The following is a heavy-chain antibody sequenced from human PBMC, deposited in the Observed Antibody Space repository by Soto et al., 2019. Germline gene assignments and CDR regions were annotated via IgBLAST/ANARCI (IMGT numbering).Heavy chain of an antibody. CDR3: TNRGGGFDY. J-gene: IGHJ4*02. D-gene: IGHD3-10*01. Sequence: GGSLRLSCAVSGSPLQNYAMSWVRQAPGMGLEWISTVSGSGGSTYYADSVRGRFTISRDNSKNELYLQLNSLRAEDTAVYYCTNRGGGFDYWGRGTLVTVSS. V-gene: IGHV3-23*01. CDR1: GSPLQNYA. CDR2: VSGSGGST.